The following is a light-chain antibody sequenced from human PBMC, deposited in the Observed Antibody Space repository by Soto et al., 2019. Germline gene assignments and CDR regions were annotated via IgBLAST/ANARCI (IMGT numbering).Light chain of an antibody. Sequence: QSALTQPASVSGSPGQSITIPCTGTSTDVGNYNLVSWYQKYPGKAPKLVIYEDNKRPSGVSNRFSGSKSGNTASLTISGLQAEDEADYYCCSYAGGSTWVFGGGTKVTVL. J-gene: IGLJ3*02. CDR2: EDN. CDR3: CSYAGGSTWV. V-gene: IGLV2-23*01. CDR1: STDVGNYNL.